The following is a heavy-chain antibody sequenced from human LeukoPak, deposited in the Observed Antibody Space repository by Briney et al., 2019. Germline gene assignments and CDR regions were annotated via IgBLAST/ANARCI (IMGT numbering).Heavy chain of an antibody. CDR1: GGSISSNNYF. J-gene: IGHJ1*01. CDR2: VYDSGST. V-gene: IGHV4-39*07. Sequence: SETLSLTCAVSGGSISSNNYFWGWIRQPPGKGLEWIGSVYDSGSTYYNPSLKSRVTMSVDTSKNQFSLKLSSVTAADTAVYYCATSPRIPHQEFQHWGQGTLVTASS. D-gene: IGHD1-14*01. CDR3: ATSPRIPHQEFQH.